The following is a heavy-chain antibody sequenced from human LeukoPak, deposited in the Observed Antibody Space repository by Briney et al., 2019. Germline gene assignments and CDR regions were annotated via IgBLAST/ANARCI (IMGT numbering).Heavy chain of an antibody. CDR2: IYYSGST. Sequence: SETLSLTCTVSGGSISSYYWSWIRQPPGKGLEWIGYIYYSGSTNYNPSLKSRVTISVDTSKNQFSLKLSSVTAADTAVYYCARANDCYYYYMDVWGKGTTVTVSS. CDR1: GGSISSYY. V-gene: IGHV4-59*01. CDR3: ARANDCYYYYMDV. J-gene: IGHJ6*03.